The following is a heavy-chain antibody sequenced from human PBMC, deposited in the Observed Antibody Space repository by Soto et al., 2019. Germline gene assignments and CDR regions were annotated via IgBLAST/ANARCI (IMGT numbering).Heavy chain of an antibody. Sequence: GGSLRLSCAASGFTFSSYWMHWVRQAPGKGLVWVSRINSDGSSTSYADSVKGRFTISRDNAKNTLYVQMNSLRAEDTAVYYCARGPSWYVSEIIDYWGQGTLVTVSS. D-gene: IGHD3-16*01. CDR1: GFTFSSYW. J-gene: IGHJ4*02. CDR2: INSDGSST. V-gene: IGHV3-74*01. CDR3: ARGPSWYVSEIIDY.